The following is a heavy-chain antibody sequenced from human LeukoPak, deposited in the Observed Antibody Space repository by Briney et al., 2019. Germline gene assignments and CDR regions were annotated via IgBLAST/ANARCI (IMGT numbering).Heavy chain of an antibody. D-gene: IGHD3-10*01. CDR2: IWYDGSNK. CDR1: GFTFSNYG. J-gene: IGHJ4*02. Sequence: GGSLRLSCAASGFTFSNYGMHWVRQAPGKGLEWVAVIWYDGSNKYYADSVKGRFTISRDNSKNTLYLQMNSLRADDPAVYHCARAYGSGSYPIDYWGQGPLVTVSS. CDR3: ARAYGSGSYPIDY. V-gene: IGHV3-33*01.